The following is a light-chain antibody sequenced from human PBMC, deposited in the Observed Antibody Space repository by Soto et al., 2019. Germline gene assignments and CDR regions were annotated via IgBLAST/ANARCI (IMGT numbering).Light chain of an antibody. CDR3: SSYTTSNTRQIV. V-gene: IGLV2-14*03. Sequence: QSALTQPASMSGSPGQSITISCTGTSCDVGGYNYVSWYQHHPGKAPKLMIFDVSNRPSGVSNRFSGSKSGNTASLTISGLQPKNEADYYCSSYTTSNTRQIVFGTGTKVTVL. CDR2: DVS. CDR1: SCDVGGYNY. J-gene: IGLJ1*01.